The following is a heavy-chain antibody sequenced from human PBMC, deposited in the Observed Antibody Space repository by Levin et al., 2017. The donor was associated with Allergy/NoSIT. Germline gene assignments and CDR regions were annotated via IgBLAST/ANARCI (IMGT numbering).Heavy chain of an antibody. Sequence: GGSLRLSCAASGFTFDDYAMHWVRQAPGKGLEWVSGISWNSGSIGYADSVKGRFTISRDNAKNSLYLQMNSLRAEDTALYYCAKDQEKYYYDSSGYFPGWFDPWGQGTLVTVSS. V-gene: IGHV3-9*01. CDR2: ISWNSGSI. CDR3: AKDQEKYYYDSSGYFPGWFDP. D-gene: IGHD3-22*01. CDR1: GFTFDDYA. J-gene: IGHJ5*02.